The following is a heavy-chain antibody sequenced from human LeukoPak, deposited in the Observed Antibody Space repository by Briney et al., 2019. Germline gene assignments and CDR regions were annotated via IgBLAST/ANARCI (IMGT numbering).Heavy chain of an antibody. J-gene: IGHJ3*02. CDR2: IIPTFGTA. Sequence: ASVKVSCKASGGTFSSYAISWVRQAPGQGLEWMGGIIPTFGTANYAQKFQGRVTITADESTSTAYMELSSLRSEDTAVYYCAVVVTANPGAFDIWGQGTMVTVSS. D-gene: IGHD2-21*02. V-gene: IGHV1-69*13. CDR1: GGTFSSYA. CDR3: AVVVTANPGAFDI.